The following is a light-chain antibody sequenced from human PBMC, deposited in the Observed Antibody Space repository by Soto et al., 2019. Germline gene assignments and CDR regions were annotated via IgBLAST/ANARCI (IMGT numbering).Light chain of an antibody. CDR1: QSISRW. Sequence: DIQMTQSPSTLSASVGDRVTITCRASQSISRWLAWYQRKPGKAPNLLIYKASSLDSGVPTRFSGNGAGTEFTLTSSSLQHDDFATYYCQQYNSYSTFGQGTKVEIK. CDR2: KAS. J-gene: IGKJ1*01. CDR3: QQYNSYST. V-gene: IGKV1-5*03.